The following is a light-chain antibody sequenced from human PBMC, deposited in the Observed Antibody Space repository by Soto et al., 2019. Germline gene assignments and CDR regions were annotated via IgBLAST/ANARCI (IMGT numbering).Light chain of an antibody. J-gene: IGLJ1*01. CDR3: SSFTTSTTFV. V-gene: IGLV2-14*03. CDR2: DVS. Sequence: QSALAQPDSVSGSPGQSITISCTGTTSDVGRYDYVSWFQQHPGKAPKLIIYDVSHWPSGVSDRFSGSKSGNTASLTISGLQAEDEDDYYCSSFTTSTTFVFGTGTKVTVL. CDR1: TSDVGRYDY.